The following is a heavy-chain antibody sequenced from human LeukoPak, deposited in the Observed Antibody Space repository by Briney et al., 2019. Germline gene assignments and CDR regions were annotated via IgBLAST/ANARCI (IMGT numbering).Heavy chain of an antibody. D-gene: IGHD6-19*01. CDR3: ARRIAVAGRYYFDY. CDR2: IYPGDPDT. V-gene: IGHV5-51*01. Sequence: GESLKISCKGSGYSFIIYWIGWVRQMPGKGLEWMGIIYPGDPDTRYSPSFQGQVTISADKSISTAYLQWSSLKASDTAMYYCARRIAVAGRYYFDYWGQGTLVTVSS. CDR1: GYSFIIYW. J-gene: IGHJ4*02.